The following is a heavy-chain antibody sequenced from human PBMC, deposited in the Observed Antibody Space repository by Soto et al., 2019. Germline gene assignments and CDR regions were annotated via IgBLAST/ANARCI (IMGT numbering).Heavy chain of an antibody. CDR1: GFTFSSYD. Sequence: GGSLRLSCAASGFTFSSYDMHWVRQATGKGLEWVSAIGTAGDTYYPGSVKGRFTISRENAKNSLYLQMNSLRAGDTAVYYCARDGQGAVAGYYYGMDVWGQGTTVNVSS. V-gene: IGHV3-13*01. J-gene: IGHJ6*02. CDR3: ARDGQGAVAGYYYGMDV. D-gene: IGHD6-19*01. CDR2: IGTAGDT.